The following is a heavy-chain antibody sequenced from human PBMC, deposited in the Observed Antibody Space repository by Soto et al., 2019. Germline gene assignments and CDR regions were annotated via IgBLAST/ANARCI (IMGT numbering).Heavy chain of an antibody. CDR3: ARRTGAFDY. J-gene: IGHJ4*02. CDR2: INHSGST. D-gene: IGHD2-8*02. Sequence: QVQLPQWGAGLLKPSETLSLTCAVYGGSFSGYYWSWIHQPPGKGLEWIGEINHSGSTNYNPSLKSRGTLSVDTSKHQFSLKLSSVTAADTAVYYCARRTGAFDYWGQGTLFTVSS. V-gene: IGHV4-34*01. CDR1: GGSFSGYY.